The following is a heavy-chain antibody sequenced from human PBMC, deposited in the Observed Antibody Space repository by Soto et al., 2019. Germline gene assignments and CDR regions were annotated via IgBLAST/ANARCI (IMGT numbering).Heavy chain of an antibody. Sequence: QVQLLESGPGLVKPSQNLSLTCTVSGGSISRSAYYWSWIRQHPGKGLEWIGYIYYSGSTYYNPSLKSRFTLSVDTSTNQFSLKLTSVTAADTAVYYCARMMKIDPTNGTYRRDFDYWGQGTLVTVSS. CDR2: IYYSGST. V-gene: IGHV4-31*03. CDR3: ARMMKIDPTNGTYRRDFDY. D-gene: IGHD1-26*01. J-gene: IGHJ4*02. CDR1: GGSISRSAYY.